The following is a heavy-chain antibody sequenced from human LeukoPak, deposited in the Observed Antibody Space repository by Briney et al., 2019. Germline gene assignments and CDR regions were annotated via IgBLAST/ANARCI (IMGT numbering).Heavy chain of an antibody. CDR3: ARGAPNGDYVLGQHDY. CDR2: ISAYNGNT. Sequence: ASVKDSCKASGYTFTSYGISWVRQAPGQGLEWMGWISAYNGNTNYAQKLQGRVTMTTDTSTSTAYMELRSLRSDDTAVYYCARGAPNGDYVLGQHDYWGQGTLVTVSS. J-gene: IGHJ4*02. V-gene: IGHV1-18*04. D-gene: IGHD4-17*01. CDR1: GYTFTSYG.